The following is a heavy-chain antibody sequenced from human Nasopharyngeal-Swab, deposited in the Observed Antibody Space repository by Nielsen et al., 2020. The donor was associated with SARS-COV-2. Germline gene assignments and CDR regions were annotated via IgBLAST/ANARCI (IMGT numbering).Heavy chain of an antibody. J-gene: IGHJ6*02. Sequence: GESLKISCAASGFTFSSYAMHWVRQAPGKGLEWVAVISYDGSNKYYADSVKGRFTISRDNSKNTLYLQMNSLRAEDTALYYCAKDLTGLAYYYGMDVWGQGTTVTVSS. CDR1: GFTFSSYA. CDR2: ISYDGSNK. D-gene: IGHD3-9*01. V-gene: IGHV3-30*04. CDR3: AKDLTGLAYYYGMDV.